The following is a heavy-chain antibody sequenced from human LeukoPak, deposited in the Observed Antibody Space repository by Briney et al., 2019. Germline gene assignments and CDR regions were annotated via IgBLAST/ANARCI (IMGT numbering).Heavy chain of an antibody. Sequence: SATLSLTCSVSGPSINSYYWSWIRQPPGKGLEWIGYISNSGSTNYNPSLQGRVTISVDPSKNQFSLKLTSVTAADTAVYYCARVQLWFCDYWGQGTLVTVSS. V-gene: IGHV4-59*01. CDR2: ISNSGST. CDR1: GPSINSYY. CDR3: ARVQLWFCDY. D-gene: IGHD5-18*01. J-gene: IGHJ4*02.